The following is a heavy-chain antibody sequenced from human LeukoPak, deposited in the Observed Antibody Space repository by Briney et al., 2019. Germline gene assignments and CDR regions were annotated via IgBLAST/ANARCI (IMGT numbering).Heavy chain of an antibody. CDR1: GYTFTGYY. D-gene: IGHD6-13*01. CDR2: INPNSGGT. V-gene: IGHV1-2*02. CDR3: ARVGDSSSLYYFDY. Sequence: ASVKVPCKASGYTFTGYYMHWVRQAPGQGLEWMGWINPNSGGTNYAQKFQGRVTMTRDTSISTAYMELSRLRSDDTAVYYCARVGDSSSLYYFDYWGQGTLVTVSS. J-gene: IGHJ4*02.